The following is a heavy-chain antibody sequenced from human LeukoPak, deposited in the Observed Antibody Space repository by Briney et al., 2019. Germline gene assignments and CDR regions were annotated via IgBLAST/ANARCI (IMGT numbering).Heavy chain of an antibody. Sequence: GGSLRLSCAASGFTFSGSAMHWVRQASGKGLEWVGRIRSKANSYATAYAASVKGRFTISRDDSKNTAYLQMNSLKTEDTAVYYCTLKVDDYGDYDGFGFDYWGQGTLVTVSS. J-gene: IGHJ4*02. CDR2: IRSKANSYAT. V-gene: IGHV3-73*01. CDR3: TLKVDDYGDYDGFGFDY. CDR1: GFTFSGSA. D-gene: IGHD4-17*01.